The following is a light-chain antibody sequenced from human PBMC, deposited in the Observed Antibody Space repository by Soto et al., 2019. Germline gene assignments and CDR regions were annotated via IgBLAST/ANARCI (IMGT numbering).Light chain of an antibody. CDR1: QTVVGF. CDR3: QQRASWPWT. V-gene: IGKV3-11*01. Sequence: DIVLTQSPATLSLSPGERATLSCRASQTVVGFLAWNQQKPGQAPRLLIYDASNRAAAIPARFSGSGSGTDYTLTISSLEPEDFAIYYCQQRASWPWTFGQGTKVEIK. J-gene: IGKJ1*01. CDR2: DAS.